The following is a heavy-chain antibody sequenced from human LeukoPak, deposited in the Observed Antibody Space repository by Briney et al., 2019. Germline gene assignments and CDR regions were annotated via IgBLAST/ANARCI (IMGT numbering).Heavy chain of an antibody. D-gene: IGHD3-16*01. CDR1: GGSISSYY. Sequence: SETLSLTCTVSGGSISSYYWSWIRQPPGKGLEWIGYIYYSGSTNYNPSLKSRVTISVDTSKNQFSLKLSSVTAADTAVYYCARERGGFGYWGQGTLVTVPS. V-gene: IGHV4-59*01. CDR2: IYYSGST. J-gene: IGHJ4*02. CDR3: ARERGGFGY.